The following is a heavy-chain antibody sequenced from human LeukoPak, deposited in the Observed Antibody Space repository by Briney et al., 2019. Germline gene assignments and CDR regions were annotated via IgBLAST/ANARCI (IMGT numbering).Heavy chain of an antibody. CDR3: ARHFSSYSSSSRLAY. V-gene: IGHV5-10-1*01. Sequence: GESLKISCKGSGYSLTSYWISWVRQMPGKGLEWMGRIDPSDSYTNYSPSFQGHVTISADKSITTAYLQWSSLKASDTAMCYCARHFSSYSSSSRLAYWGQGTLVTVSS. J-gene: IGHJ4*02. D-gene: IGHD6-13*01. CDR2: IDPSDSYT. CDR1: GYSLTSYW.